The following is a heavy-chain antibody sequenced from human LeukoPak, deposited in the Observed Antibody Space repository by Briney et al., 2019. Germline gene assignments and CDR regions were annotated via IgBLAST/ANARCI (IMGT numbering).Heavy chain of an antibody. V-gene: IGHV4-59*01. CDR3: ARDYYGSGSYIPFDY. D-gene: IGHD3-10*01. Sequence: SETLSLTCTVSGGSISSYYWSWIRQPPGKGLEWIGYIYYSGSTNYNPSLKSRATISVDTSKNQFSLKLSSVTAADTAVYYCARDYYGSGSYIPFDYWGQGTLVTVSS. CDR2: IYYSGST. J-gene: IGHJ4*02. CDR1: GGSISSYY.